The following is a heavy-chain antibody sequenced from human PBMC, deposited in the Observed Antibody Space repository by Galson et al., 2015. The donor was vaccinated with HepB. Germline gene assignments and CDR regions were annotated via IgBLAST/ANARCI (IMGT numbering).Heavy chain of an antibody. CDR3: AWFDDSSGYYPLTFDY. Sequence: SVKVSGKASGGTFSSYAISWARQAPGQGLEWMGGSIPILGLGNYAQKFHGRVTVTADKSTSTAYMELSSLRSEETAVYYCAWFDDSSGYYPLTFDYWGQGTLVTVSS. V-gene: IGHV1-69*10. D-gene: IGHD3-22*01. J-gene: IGHJ4*02. CDR2: SIPILGLG. CDR1: GGTFSSYA.